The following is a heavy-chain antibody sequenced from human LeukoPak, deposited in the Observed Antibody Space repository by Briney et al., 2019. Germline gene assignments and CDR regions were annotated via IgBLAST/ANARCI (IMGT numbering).Heavy chain of an antibody. CDR3: ARDLRGYFDY. CDR1: GFTFSSYA. V-gene: IGHV3-30-3*01. D-gene: IGHD3-10*01. CDR2: ISYDGSNK. J-gene: IGHJ4*02. Sequence: GGSLRLSCAASGFTFSSYAMHWVRQAPGKGLEWVAVISYDGSNKYYADSVKGRFTISRDNSKNTLYLQMNSLRAEDTAVYYCARDLRGYFDYWGQGTLVTVSS.